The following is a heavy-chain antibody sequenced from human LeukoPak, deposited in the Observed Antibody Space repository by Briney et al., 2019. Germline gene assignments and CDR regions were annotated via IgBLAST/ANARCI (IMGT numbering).Heavy chain of an antibody. CDR3: ARGVYIAAAQYAY. CDR1: GGSIGSYY. D-gene: IGHD6-13*01. V-gene: IGHV4-59*01. CDR2: IYYSGTT. Sequence: SETLSLTCTVSGGSIGSYYWSWIRQPPGKGLEWIGYIYYSGTTNYNPSLKSRVTISVDTSKNQFPLKLSSVTAADTAVYYCARGVYIAAAQYAYWGQGTLVTVSS. J-gene: IGHJ4*02.